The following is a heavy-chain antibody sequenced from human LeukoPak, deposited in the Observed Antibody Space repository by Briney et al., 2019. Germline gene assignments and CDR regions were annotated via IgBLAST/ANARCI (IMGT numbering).Heavy chain of an antibody. D-gene: IGHD1-26*01. CDR2: MNPNSGNT. CDR1: GGTFTSYD. J-gene: IGHJ4*02. V-gene: IGHV1-8*03. CDR3: AKDISGSYYGKSDH. Sequence: ASVKVSCKASGGTFTSYDINWVRQATGQGLEWMGWMNPNSGNTGYAQKFQGRVTITRNTSISTAYMELSSLRSEDTAVYYCAKDISGSYYGKSDHWGQGTLVTVSS.